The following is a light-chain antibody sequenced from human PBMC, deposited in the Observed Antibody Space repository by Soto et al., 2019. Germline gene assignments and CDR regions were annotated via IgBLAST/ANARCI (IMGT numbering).Light chain of an antibody. CDR3: QQYGSSGT. CDR2: GAS. Sequence: EIVLTQSPGTLSLSPGERATLSCRASQSVSSSLLAWYQQKPGQAPRLLLFGASTRATGIPDRFSGSGSGTDFTLTISRLEPEDFAVYYCQQYGSSGTFGQGTKVDIK. V-gene: IGKV3-20*01. J-gene: IGKJ1*01. CDR1: QSVSSSL.